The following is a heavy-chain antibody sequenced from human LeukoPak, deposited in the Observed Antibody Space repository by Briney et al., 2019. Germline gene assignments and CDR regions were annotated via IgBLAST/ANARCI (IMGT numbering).Heavy chain of an antibody. CDR1: GFTFSSYS. CDR2: ISSSSSYI. J-gene: IGHJ4*02. Sequence: GGSLRLSCAASGFTFSSYSMNWIRQAPGKGLEWVSSISSSSSYIYYADSVKGRFTISRDNAKKSMYLQMNSLRAEDTAVYYCARPSNEGQWLVGQGVDYWGQGTLVTVSS. V-gene: IGHV3-21*01. D-gene: IGHD6-19*01. CDR3: ARPSNEGQWLVGQGVDY.